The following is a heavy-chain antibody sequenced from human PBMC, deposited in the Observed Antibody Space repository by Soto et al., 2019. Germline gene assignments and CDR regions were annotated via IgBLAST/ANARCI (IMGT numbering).Heavy chain of an antibody. Sequence: EVQLVESGGGLVQPGRSLRLSCAASGFTFDDYAMHWVRQAPGKGLEWVSGISWNSGSIGYADSVKGRFTISGDNAKNSLYLQMNSLRAEDTALYYCAKDLIVGALGFWGQGTLVTVSS. V-gene: IGHV3-9*01. D-gene: IGHD1-26*01. CDR2: ISWNSGSI. CDR3: AKDLIVGALGF. CDR1: GFTFDDYA. J-gene: IGHJ4*02.